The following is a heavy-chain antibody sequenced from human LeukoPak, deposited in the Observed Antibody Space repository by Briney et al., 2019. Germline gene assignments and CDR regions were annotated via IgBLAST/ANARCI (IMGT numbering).Heavy chain of an antibody. CDR3: ARIVGASDY. CDR2: IYYSGST. V-gene: IGHV4-39*01. Sequence: SETLSLTRIVSGGSISSSSYYWGWIRQPPGKGLEWIGSIYYSGSTYYNPSLKSRVTISVDTSKNQFSLKLSSVTAEDTAVYYCARIVGASDYWGQGTLVTVSS. CDR1: GGSISSSSYY. J-gene: IGHJ4*02. D-gene: IGHD1-26*01.